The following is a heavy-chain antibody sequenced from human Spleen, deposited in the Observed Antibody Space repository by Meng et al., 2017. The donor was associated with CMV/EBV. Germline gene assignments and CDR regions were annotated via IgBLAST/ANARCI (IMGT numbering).Heavy chain of an antibody. D-gene: IGHD5-18*01. CDR1: GFTFSSYS. J-gene: IGHJ6*02. V-gene: IGHV3-48*04. Sequence: GESLKISCAASGFTFSSYSMNWVHQAPGKGLEWVSYISSSSSTIYYADSVKGRFTISRDNAKNSLYLQMNSLRAEDTAVYYCARELGGYSYGKNSGYYRCGMDVWGQGTSVTV. CDR2: ISSSSSTI. CDR3: ARELGGYSYGKNSGYYRCGMDV.